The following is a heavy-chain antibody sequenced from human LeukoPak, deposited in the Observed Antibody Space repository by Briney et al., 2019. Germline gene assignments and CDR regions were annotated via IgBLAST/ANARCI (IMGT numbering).Heavy chain of an antibody. J-gene: IGHJ4*02. D-gene: IGHD6-13*01. CDR2: INWNGGST. CDR3: ARGPTPGIAAAGTDY. CDR1: GFTFDDYG. Sequence: GGSLRLSCAASGFTFDDYGMSWVRQAPGKGLEWVSGINWNGGSTGYADSVKGRFTISRDNAKNSLYLQMNSLRAEDTALYYCARGPTPGIAAAGTDYWGQGTLVTVSS. V-gene: IGHV3-20*04.